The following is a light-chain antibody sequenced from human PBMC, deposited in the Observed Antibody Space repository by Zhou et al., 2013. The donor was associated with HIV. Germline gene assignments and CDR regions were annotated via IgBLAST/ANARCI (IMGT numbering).Light chain of an antibody. V-gene: IGKV1-5*03. CDR2: EAS. J-gene: IGKJ1*01. CDR3: QQYSSLGT. CDR1: QSIGNW. Sequence: DIQMTQSPSTLSASVGDRVTITCRASQSIGNWLAWYQQKPGKAPKLLIYEASSLESGVPSRFSGSESGTEFTLTISSLQPDDFATYYCQQYSSLGTFGQGTKVEIK.